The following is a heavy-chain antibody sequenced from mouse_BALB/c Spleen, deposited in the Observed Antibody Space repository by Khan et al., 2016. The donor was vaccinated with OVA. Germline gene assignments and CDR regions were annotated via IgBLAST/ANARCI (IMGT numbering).Heavy chain of an antibody. CDR1: GYSFTGYF. J-gene: IGHJ2*01. Sequence: VQLKQSGPELVKPGASVKISCKASGYSFTGYFMNWGMQSHGKSLEWIGRINPHIGETSYNQKFKGKATLPFDESACTAQLYLQSMASEDYEVDNCDRTYGSDFNYWGQGTTLTVSS. V-gene: IGHV1-20*02. CDR2: INPHIGET. D-gene: IGHD1-1*01. CDR3: DRTYGSDFNY.